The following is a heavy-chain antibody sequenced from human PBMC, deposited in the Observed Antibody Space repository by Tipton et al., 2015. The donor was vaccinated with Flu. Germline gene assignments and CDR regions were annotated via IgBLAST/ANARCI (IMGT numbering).Heavy chain of an antibody. D-gene: IGHD3-22*01. J-gene: IGHJ2*01. Sequence: TLSLTCSVSGDSITSGGYYWAWIRQPPGGGLEWIGAMFYGGRTFYNPSLKSRVTISADTSKNQLSLKVTSVTAADTAAYYCAREFYYDVDLVDWYFDLWGRGTLVTVSS. V-gene: IGHV4-39*07. CDR2: MFYGGRT. CDR1: GDSITSGGYY. CDR3: AREFYYDVDLVDWYFDL.